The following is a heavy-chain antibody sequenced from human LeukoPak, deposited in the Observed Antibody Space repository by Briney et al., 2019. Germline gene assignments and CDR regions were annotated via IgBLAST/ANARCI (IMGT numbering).Heavy chain of an antibody. CDR1: GDSISSYY. J-gene: IGHJ5*02. Sequence: PSETLSLTCTVSGDSISSYYWSWIRQSAGKGLEWIGRIYTSGSTNYNPSLKSRVTMSVDTSKNQFSLKLSSVTAADTAVYYCARRGLELQSELNWFDPWGQGTLVTVSS. D-gene: IGHD1-7*01. V-gene: IGHV4-4*07. CDR2: IYTSGST. CDR3: ARRGLELQSELNWFDP.